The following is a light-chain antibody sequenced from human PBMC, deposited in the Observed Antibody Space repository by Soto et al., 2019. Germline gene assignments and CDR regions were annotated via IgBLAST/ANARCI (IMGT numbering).Light chain of an antibody. CDR3: SSYTSSSTLV. Sequence: QSVLTKPASVYGSPGQSITISCTGTSSDVGGYNYVSWYQQHPGKAPKLMIYDVSNRPSGVSNRFSGSKSGNTASLTISGLQAEDEADYYCSSYTSSSTLVFGGGTKVTVL. J-gene: IGLJ2*01. V-gene: IGLV2-14*01. CDR1: SSDVGGYNY. CDR2: DVS.